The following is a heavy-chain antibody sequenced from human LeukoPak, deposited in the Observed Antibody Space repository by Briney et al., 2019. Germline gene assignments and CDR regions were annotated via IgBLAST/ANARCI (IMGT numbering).Heavy chain of an antibody. CDR1: GFTFSSYS. V-gene: IGHV3-21*01. J-gene: IGHJ4*02. CDR2: ISSSSSYI. Sequence: GGSLRLSCAASGFTFSSYSMNWVRQAPGKGLEWVSSISSSSSYIYYADSVKGRFTISRDNAKNSLYLQMNSLRAEDTAVYYCARDPGYCSGGGCYFDYWGQGTLVTVSS. D-gene: IGHD2-15*01. CDR3: ARDPGYCSGGGCYFDY.